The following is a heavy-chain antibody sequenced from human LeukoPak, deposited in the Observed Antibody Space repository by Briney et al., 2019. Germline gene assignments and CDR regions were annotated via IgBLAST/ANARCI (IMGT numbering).Heavy chain of an antibody. D-gene: IGHD3-10*02. V-gene: IGHV3-48*03. Sequence: PGGSLRLSCAASGFTFSSYEMNWVRQAPGKGLEWVSYISSSGSTIYYADSVKGRFTISRGNAKNSLYLQMNSLRAEDTAVYYWAELGITMIGGVWGKGTTVTISS. CDR2: ISSSGSTI. CDR3: AELGITMIGGV. J-gene: IGHJ6*04. CDR1: GFTFSSYE.